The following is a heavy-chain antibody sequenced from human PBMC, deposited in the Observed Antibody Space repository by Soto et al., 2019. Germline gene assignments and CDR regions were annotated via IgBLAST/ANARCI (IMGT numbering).Heavy chain of an antibody. D-gene: IGHD3-22*01. CDR1: GSSFTTYW. Sequence: PGESLKISCKPSGSSFTTYWIGWVRQMHGKGLEWMGIIFPGDSDTRDSPSFQDQVTISADTSINTAYLQWSSLKASDTAMYFCARRGHYYDSSGYYPKTFDYWGQGTLVTVSS. CDR2: IFPGDSDT. CDR3: ARRGHYYDSSGYYPKTFDY. V-gene: IGHV5-51*01. J-gene: IGHJ4*02.